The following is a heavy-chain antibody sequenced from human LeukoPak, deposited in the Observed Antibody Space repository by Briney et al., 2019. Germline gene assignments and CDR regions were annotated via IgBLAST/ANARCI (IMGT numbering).Heavy chain of an antibody. CDR3: AKNIGIAVAGNDY. CDR2: IYHSGST. Sequence: SETLSLTCAVSGYSISSGYYWGWIRQPPGRGLEWIGSIYHSGSTYYNPSLKSRVTISVDTSKNQFSLKLSSVTAADTAVYYCAKNIGIAVAGNDYWGQGTLVTVPS. V-gene: IGHV4-38-2*01. J-gene: IGHJ4*02. D-gene: IGHD6-19*01. CDR1: GYSISSGYY.